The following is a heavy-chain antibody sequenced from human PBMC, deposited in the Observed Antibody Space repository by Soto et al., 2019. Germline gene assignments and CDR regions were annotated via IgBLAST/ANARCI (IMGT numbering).Heavy chain of an antibody. CDR1: GGSISSYY. CDR3: ARLNGWFDP. D-gene: IGHD1-1*01. Sequence: TSETLSLTCTVSGGSISSYYWSWIRQPPGKGLEWIGYIYYSGSTNYNPSLKSRVTISVDTSKNQFSLKLSSVTAADTAVYYCARLNGWFDPWGQGTLVTVSS. J-gene: IGHJ5*02. V-gene: IGHV4-59*01. CDR2: IYYSGST.